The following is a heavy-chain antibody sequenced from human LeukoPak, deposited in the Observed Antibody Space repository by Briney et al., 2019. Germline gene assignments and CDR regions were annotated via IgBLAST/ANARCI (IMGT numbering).Heavy chain of an antibody. V-gene: IGHV4-59*01. CDR1: GGSISSYY. J-gene: IGHJ5*02. CDR3: RRAEIEEAGILWLAP. D-gene: IGHD6-19*01. Sequence: SETLSLTCSVSGGSISSYYWSWIRQPPGKGLEWIGYMYYSGSTNYNPSLKSRVTISVDTSKNQFSLKLSSVTAADTAVYYCRRAEIEEAGILWLAPWGQGTLVTVSS. CDR2: MYYSGST.